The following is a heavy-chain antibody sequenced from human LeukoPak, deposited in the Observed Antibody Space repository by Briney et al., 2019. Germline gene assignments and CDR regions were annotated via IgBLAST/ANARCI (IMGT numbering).Heavy chain of an antibody. D-gene: IGHD6-13*01. V-gene: IGHV1-46*01. J-gene: IGHJ4*02. Sequence: ASVKVSCKASGYTFTSYYIHWVRQAPGQGLEWMGIINPSGGSTNYAQKFQGRVTMTRNTSTSTVYMEVSSLRSEDTAVYYCARAGYWAATGYATNWGQGTLSPSPQ. CDR1: GYTFTSYY. CDR3: ARAGYWAATGYATN. CDR2: INPSGGST.